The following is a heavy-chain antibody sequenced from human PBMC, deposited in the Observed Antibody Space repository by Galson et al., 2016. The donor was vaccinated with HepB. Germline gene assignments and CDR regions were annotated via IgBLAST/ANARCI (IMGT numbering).Heavy chain of an antibody. CDR2: IYSGDST. CDR1: GFTVGSNY. J-gene: IGHJ3*02. CDR3: ARDWGRGYCTSTSCHECLFDI. V-gene: IGHV3-66*01. D-gene: IGHD2-2*01. Sequence: SLRLSCAASGFTVGSNYMSWVRQAPGKGLEWVSVIYSGDSTYYADSVKGRFTISRDNTRNTLYLQMNSLRAEDTAVYYCARDWGRGYCTSTSCHECLFDIWGQGTMVTVSS.